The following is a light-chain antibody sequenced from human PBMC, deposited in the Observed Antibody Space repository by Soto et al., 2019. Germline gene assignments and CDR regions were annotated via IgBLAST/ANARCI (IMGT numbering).Light chain of an antibody. V-gene: IGKV3-15*01. J-gene: IGKJ1*01. Sequence: EIMMTQSPSTLSVSQGERATLSCRASQSVSSNLAWYQQKPGQAPRLLIYGASTRATGIPARFSGSGSGTEFTLTISSLQSEDFAVYYCQQYNNWTKWTFGQGTKVDIK. CDR3: QQYNNWTKWT. CDR1: QSVSSN. CDR2: GAS.